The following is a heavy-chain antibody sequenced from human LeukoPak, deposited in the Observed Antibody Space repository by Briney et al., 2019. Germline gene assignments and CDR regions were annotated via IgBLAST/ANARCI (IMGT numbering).Heavy chain of an antibody. CDR1: GGTFSSYA. CDR2: IIPIFGTA. CDR3: ASSIAVAGTYYFDY. Sequence: AVTVSCKASGGTFSSYAISWVRQAPGQGLDWMGRIIPIFGTANYAQKFQGRVTITTDESTSTAYMELSSLRSEDRAVYYCASSIAVAGTYYFDYWGQGTLVSVSS. J-gene: IGHJ4*02. D-gene: IGHD6-19*01. V-gene: IGHV1-69*05.